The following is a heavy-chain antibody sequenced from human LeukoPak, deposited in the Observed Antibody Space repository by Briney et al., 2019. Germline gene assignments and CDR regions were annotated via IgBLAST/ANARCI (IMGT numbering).Heavy chain of an antibody. D-gene: IGHD3-22*01. CDR1: GFTFSSYA. CDR3: ARDSGSSGYYFAFDY. V-gene: IGHV3-30*04. J-gene: IGHJ4*02. Sequence: GRSLRLSCAASGFTFSSYAMHWVHQAPGKGLEWVAVISYDGSNKYYADSVKGRFTISRDNSKNTLYLQMNSLRAEDTAVYYCARDSGSSGYYFAFDYWGQGTLVTVSS. CDR2: ISYDGSNK.